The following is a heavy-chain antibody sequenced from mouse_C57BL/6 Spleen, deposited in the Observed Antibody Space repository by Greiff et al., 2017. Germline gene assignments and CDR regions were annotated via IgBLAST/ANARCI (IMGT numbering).Heavy chain of an antibody. J-gene: IGHJ1*03. CDR2: IHPNSGST. Sequence: QVQLQQPGAELVKPGASVKLSCKASGYPFTSYWMHWVKQRPGQGLEWIGLIHPNSGSTNYNEKFKSKATLTVDKSSSSAYMQLSSLTSEDAAVYYCAMVGSSHWYFDVWGTGTTVTVSS. CDR3: AMVGSSHWYFDV. D-gene: IGHD1-1*01. CDR1: GYPFTSYW. V-gene: IGHV1-64*01.